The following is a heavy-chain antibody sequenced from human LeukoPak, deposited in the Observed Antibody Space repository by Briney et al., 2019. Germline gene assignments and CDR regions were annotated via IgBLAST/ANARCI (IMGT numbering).Heavy chain of an antibody. V-gene: IGHV3-48*01. CDR3: ARVRSAANYFDY. J-gene: IGHJ4*02. CDR1: GFTFNSYS. D-gene: IGHD2-2*01. Sequence: GGSLRLSCAASGFTFNSYSMNWVRQAPGKGLEWVPYISTSSSTIYYADSVKGRFTISRDNAKNSLFLQMNSLRAEDTAVYYCARVRSAANYFDYWGQGTLVTVSS. CDR2: ISTSSSTI.